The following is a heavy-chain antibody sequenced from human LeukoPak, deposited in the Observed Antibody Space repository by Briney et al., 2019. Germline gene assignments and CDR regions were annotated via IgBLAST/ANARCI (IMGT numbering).Heavy chain of an antibody. V-gene: IGHV3-23*01. D-gene: IGHD3-22*01. Sequence: GGSLRLSCAASGFTFSSYAMSWVRQAPGKGLEWVSAISGSGGSTYYADSVKGRFTISRDNSKNTLYLQMNSLRAEDTAVYYCAKDPGYYYDSSGCFDYWGQGTLVTVSS. CDR2: ISGSGGST. CDR1: GFTFSSYA. CDR3: AKDPGYYYDSSGCFDY. J-gene: IGHJ4*02.